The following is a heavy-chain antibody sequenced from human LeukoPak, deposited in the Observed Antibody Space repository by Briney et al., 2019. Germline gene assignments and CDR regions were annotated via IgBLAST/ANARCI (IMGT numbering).Heavy chain of an antibody. J-gene: IGHJ4*02. CDR2: IHYSGGT. CDR3: ATVAVIRGVTYFDY. CDR1: GGSISSYY. Sequence: SETLSLTCTVSGGSISSYYWSWIRQPPGKGLEWIGKIHYSGGTIYNPSLKSRVTISVDTSKNQFSLKLRSVTAADTAVYYCATVAVIRGVTYFDYWGQGTLVTVSP. D-gene: IGHD3-10*01. V-gene: IGHV4-59*01.